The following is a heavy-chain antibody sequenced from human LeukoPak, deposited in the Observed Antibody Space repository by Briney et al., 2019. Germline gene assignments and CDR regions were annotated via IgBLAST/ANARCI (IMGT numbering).Heavy chain of an antibody. CDR2: IWYDGSNN. CDR3: VKDDSYYYDSGGYPT. CDR1: GFTFSGYG. Sequence: PGGSLRLSCAASGFTFSGYGMHWVRQAPGKGLEWVAIIWYDGSNNYYADSVKGRFTISRDNSKNKLYLQMNSLRVEDTAVYYCVKDDSYYYDSGGYPTWGQGTMVTVSS. V-gene: IGHV3-33*06. D-gene: IGHD3-22*01. J-gene: IGHJ3*01.